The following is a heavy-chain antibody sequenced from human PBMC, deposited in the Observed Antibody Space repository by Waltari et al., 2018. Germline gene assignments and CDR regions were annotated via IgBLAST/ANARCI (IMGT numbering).Heavy chain of an antibody. J-gene: IGHJ4*02. CDR1: GFTFSSYS. CDR2: ISSSSSTI. CDR3: ARERTTIFGVVYPDY. D-gene: IGHD3-3*01. Sequence: EVQLVESGGGLVQPGGSLRLSCAASGFTFSSYSMNWVCQAPGKGLEWVSYISSSSSTIYYADSVKGRFTISRDNAMNSLYLQMNSLRDEDTAVYYCARERTTIFGVVYPDYWGQGTLVTVSS. V-gene: IGHV3-48*02.